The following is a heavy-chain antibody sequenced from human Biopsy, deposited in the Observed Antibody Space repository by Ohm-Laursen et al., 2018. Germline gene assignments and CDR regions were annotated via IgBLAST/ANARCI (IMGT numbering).Heavy chain of an antibody. CDR1: GDAFLGYY. J-gene: IGHJ4*02. Sequence: ASVKVSCKASGDAFLGYYLHWVRQAPGQGLEWMGSIYPNSGDTDFAQKFQGRVSMTRDTSVSTAYLELSSLRCDDTAIYYCARDLLEWSLPSWGQGTLVTVSS. V-gene: IGHV1-2*02. CDR3: ARDLLEWSLPS. CDR2: IYPNSGDT. D-gene: IGHD3-3*01.